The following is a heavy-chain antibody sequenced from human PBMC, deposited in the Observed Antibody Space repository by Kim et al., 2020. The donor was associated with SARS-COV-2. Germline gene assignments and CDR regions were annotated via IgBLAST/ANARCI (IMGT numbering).Heavy chain of an antibody. D-gene: IGHD6-13*01. V-gene: IGHV1-2*07. J-gene: IGHJ4*02. CDR2: INPNTGGR. Sequence: ASVKVSCKASGDTFTDNYIHWVRQAPGQGLEWLGWINPNTGGRTFAHEFQARVIMTRDTSISTAYMELTRLRSDDTAVYYCARGRGTSWSHYDYWGQGTLVTVSS. CDR3: ARGRGTSWSHYDY. CDR1: GDTFTDNY.